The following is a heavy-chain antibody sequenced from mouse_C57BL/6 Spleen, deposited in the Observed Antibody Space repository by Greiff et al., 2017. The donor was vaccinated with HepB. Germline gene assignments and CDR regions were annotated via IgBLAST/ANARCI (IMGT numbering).Heavy chain of an antibody. Sequence: QVQLQQPGAELVKPGASVKLSCKASGYTFTSYWMHWVKQRPGQGLEWIGMIHPNSGSTNYNEKFKSKATLTVDKSSSTAYMQLSSLTSEDSAVYYCARWNYYGTIFDYWGQGTTLTVSS. CDR1: GYTFTSYW. D-gene: IGHD1-1*01. CDR3: ARWNYYGTIFDY. V-gene: IGHV1-64*01. J-gene: IGHJ2*01. CDR2: IHPNSGST.